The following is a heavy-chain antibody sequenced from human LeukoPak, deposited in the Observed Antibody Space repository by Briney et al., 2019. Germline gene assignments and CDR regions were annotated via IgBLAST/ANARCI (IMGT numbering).Heavy chain of an antibody. V-gene: IGHV3-7*01. J-gene: IGHJ4*02. CDR3: ARDRGDYYDSSGLYYFDY. CDR2: IKQDGSEK. D-gene: IGHD3-22*01. CDR1: GFTFSSYW. Sequence: GGSLRLSCAASGFTFSSYWMRWVRQAPGKGLEWVANIKQDGSEKYYVDSVKGRFTISRDNAKNSLYLQMNSLRAEDTAVYYCARDRGDYYDSSGLYYFDYWGQGTLVTVSS.